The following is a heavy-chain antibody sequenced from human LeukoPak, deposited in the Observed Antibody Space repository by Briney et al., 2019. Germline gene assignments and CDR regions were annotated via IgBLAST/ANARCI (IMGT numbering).Heavy chain of an antibody. D-gene: IGHD6-13*01. Sequence: GGSLRLSCAASGFTFSDYYMSWIRQAPGKGLEWVSYISSSGSTIYYADSVKGRFTISRDNAKNSLYLQMNSLRAEDTAVYYCARVAAAGTGNWFDPWGQGTLVTVSS. V-gene: IGHV3-11*01. J-gene: IGHJ5*02. CDR3: ARVAAAGTGNWFDP. CDR2: ISSSGSTI. CDR1: GFTFSDYY.